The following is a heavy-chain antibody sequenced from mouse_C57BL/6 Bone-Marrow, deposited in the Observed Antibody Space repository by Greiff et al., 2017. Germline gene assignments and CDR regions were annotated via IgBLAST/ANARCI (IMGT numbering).Heavy chain of an antibody. CDR2: INPGSGGN. V-gene: IGHV1-54*01. J-gene: IGHJ4*01. CDR3: ASTYYSNYYSMDY. CDR1: GYAFTNYL. D-gene: IGHD2-5*01. Sequence: QVQLKESGAELVRPGTSVKVSCKASGYAFTNYLIEWVKQRPGQGLEWIGVINPGSGGNNYNEKFQGKGTLTADKSSSTAYIQLSSLTSEDSAVYFCASTYYSNYYSMDYWGQGTSVTVSS.